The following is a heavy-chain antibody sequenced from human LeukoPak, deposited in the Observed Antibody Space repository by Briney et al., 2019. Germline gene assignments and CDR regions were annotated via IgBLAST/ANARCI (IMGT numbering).Heavy chain of an antibody. V-gene: IGHV4-38-2*02. J-gene: IGHJ4*02. D-gene: IGHD3-16*02. CDR2: IYHSGST. CDR1: GYSISSGYY. CDR3: ARLSTLRLGELSLGGDY. Sequence: PSETLSLTCTVSGYSISSGYYWGWIRQPPGKGLEWIGSIYHSGSTYYNPSLKSRVTISVDTSKNQFSLKLSSVTAADTAVYYCARLSTLRLGELSLGGDYWGQGTLVTVSS.